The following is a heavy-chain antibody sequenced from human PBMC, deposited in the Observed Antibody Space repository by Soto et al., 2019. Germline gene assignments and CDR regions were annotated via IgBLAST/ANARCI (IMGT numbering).Heavy chain of an antibody. CDR2: IVVGSGNT. J-gene: IGHJ6*02. CDR1: GFTFTSSA. D-gene: IGHD6-6*01. Sequence: SVKVSCKASGFTFTSSAVQWVRQARGQRLEWIGWIVVGSGNTNYAQKFQERVTITRDMSTSTAYMGLSSLRSEDTAVYYCAALTVPGYYYYGMDVWGQGTTVTVSS. CDR3: AALTVPGYYYYGMDV. V-gene: IGHV1-58*01.